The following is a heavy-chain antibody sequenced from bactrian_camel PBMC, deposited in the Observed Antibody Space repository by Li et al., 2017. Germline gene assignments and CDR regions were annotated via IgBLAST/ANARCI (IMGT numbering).Heavy chain of an antibody. CDR1: GGTFSRYV. CDR2: ISSGGEIT. D-gene: IGHD5*01. J-gene: IGHJ6*01. V-gene: IGHV3S40*01. Sequence: VQLVESGGGLVRPGGSLRLSCKVSGGTFSRYVMDWVRQAPGKELEWVSAISSGGEITYYADSLKGRFTISRDNAKNTVYLQLNSLKTEDMAMYYCVKNRVPDYGVGTPEDFGYWGQGTQVTVS. CDR3: VKNRVPDYGVGTPEDFGY.